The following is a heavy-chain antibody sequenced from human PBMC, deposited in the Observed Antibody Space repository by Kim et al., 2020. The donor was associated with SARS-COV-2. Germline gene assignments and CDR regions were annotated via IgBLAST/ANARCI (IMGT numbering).Heavy chain of an antibody. CDR3: AREGIFGVAKPDY. CDR1: GGSISSGGYY. J-gene: IGHJ4*02. D-gene: IGHD3-3*01. Sequence: SETLSLTCTVSGGSISSGGYYWSWIRQHPGKGLEWIGYIYYSGSTYYNPSLKSRVTISVDTSKNQFSLKLSSVTAADTAVYYCAREGIFGVAKPDYWGQGTLVTVSS. V-gene: IGHV4-31*03. CDR2: IYYSGST.